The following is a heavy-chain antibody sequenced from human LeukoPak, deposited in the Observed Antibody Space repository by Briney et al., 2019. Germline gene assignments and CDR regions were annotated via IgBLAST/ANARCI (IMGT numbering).Heavy chain of an antibody. Sequence: GGSLRLSCAASGFTFSSYAMSWVRQAPGKGLEWVSSISSSSYIYYADSVKGRFTISRDNAKNSLYLQMNSLRAEDTAVYYCTTVETEVVPAATSLDYWGQGTLVTVSS. J-gene: IGHJ4*02. CDR3: TTVETEVVPAATSLDY. D-gene: IGHD2-2*01. CDR1: GFTFSSYA. CDR2: ISSSSYI. V-gene: IGHV3-21*04.